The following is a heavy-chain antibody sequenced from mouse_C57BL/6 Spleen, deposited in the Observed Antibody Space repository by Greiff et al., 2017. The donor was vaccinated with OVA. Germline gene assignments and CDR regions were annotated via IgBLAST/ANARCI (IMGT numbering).Heavy chain of an antibody. Sequence: VQVVESGPGLVAPSQSLSITCTVSGFSLTSYGVDWVRQPPGKGLEWLGVIWGGGSTNYNSALMSRLSISKDNSKSQVFLKMNSRQTDDTAMYYCAKHQGDYGSSPGWFAYWGQGTLVTVSA. CDR2: IWGGGST. V-gene: IGHV2-9*01. CDR3: AKHQGDYGSSPGWFAY. D-gene: IGHD1-1*01. CDR1: GFSLTSYG. J-gene: IGHJ3*01.